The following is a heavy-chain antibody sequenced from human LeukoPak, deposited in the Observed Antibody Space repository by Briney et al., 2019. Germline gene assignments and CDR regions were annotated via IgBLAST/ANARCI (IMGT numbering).Heavy chain of an antibody. D-gene: IGHD1-1*01. CDR1: GYTFTSYD. CDR2: MNPNSGNT. V-gene: IGHV1-8*02. J-gene: IGHJ4*02. CDR3: ARTGISAPTFGY. Sequence: ASVKVSCKASGYTFTSYDINWVRQATGQGLEWMGWMNPNSGNTGYAQKFQGRVTMTRNTSISTAYMELSSLRSEDTAVYYCARTGISAPTFGYWGQGTLATVSS.